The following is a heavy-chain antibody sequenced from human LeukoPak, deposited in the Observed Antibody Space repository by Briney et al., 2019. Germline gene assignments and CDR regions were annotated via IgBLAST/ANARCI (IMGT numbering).Heavy chain of an antibody. CDR3: ARLQGGFWSGYFDH. D-gene: IGHD3-3*01. CDR2: INHSGST. Sequence: SETLSLTCAVYGGSFSGYYWSWIRQPPGKGLEWIGEINHSGSTNYNPSLKSRVTISVDTSKNQFSLKLSSVTAADTAVYYCARLQGGFWSGYFDHWGQGTLVTVSS. V-gene: IGHV4-34*01. CDR1: GGSFSGYY. J-gene: IGHJ4*02.